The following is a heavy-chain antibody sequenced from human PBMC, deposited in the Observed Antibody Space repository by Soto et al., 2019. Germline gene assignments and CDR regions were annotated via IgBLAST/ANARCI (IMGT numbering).Heavy chain of an antibody. CDR2: ISGSGDST. CDR3: TTYERITIFGTPDV. J-gene: IGHJ6*02. Sequence: GGSLRLSCAASGFTFSSYAMSWVRQAPGKGLEWVSGISGSGDSTYYADSVKGRFTISRDNSKNTLYLQMNSLKTEDTAVYYCTTYERITIFGTPDVWGQGTTVTVSS. V-gene: IGHV3-23*01. D-gene: IGHD3-3*01. CDR1: GFTFSSYA.